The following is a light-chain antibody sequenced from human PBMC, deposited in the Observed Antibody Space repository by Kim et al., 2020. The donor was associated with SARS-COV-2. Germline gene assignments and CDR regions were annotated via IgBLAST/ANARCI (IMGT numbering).Light chain of an antibody. CDR2: GVS. CDR1: QSVSSNN. J-gene: IGKJ4*01. Sequence: EIVLTQSPGTLSLSPGERATLSCRASQSVSSNNLAWYQQKPGQAPRLLIYGVSTRATGIPDRFSGSGSGTDFTLTISRLEPEDFAVYYCQQSGSSPLTFGGGTKVDIK. CDR3: QQSGSSPLT. V-gene: IGKV3-20*01.